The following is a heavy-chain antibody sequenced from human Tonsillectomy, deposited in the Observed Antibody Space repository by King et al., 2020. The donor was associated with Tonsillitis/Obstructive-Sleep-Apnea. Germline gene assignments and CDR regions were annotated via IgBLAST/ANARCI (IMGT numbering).Heavy chain of an antibody. V-gene: IGHV4-34*01. Sequence: VQLQQWGAGLLKPSETLSLSCGVYGGSFSVYYCSWIRQPPGKGLEWSGENYHSVSTGYNPFLSSRVTISVDTSKNQFSLKLSSLTAAETAVYFCAREGGVEMATIGAEFDYWGQGTLVTVSS. D-gene: IGHD5-24*01. J-gene: IGHJ4*02. CDR2: NYHSVST. CDR3: AREGGVEMATIGAEFDY. CDR1: GGSFSVYY.